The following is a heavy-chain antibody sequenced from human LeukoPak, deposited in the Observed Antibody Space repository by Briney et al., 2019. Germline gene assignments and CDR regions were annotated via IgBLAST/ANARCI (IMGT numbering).Heavy chain of an antibody. CDR1: GFTFSSYW. CDR3: ASERPSSSWYDY. CDR2: IKGDGSVK. Sequence: GGSLRLSCAASGFTFSSYWMTWVRQAPGKGLEWVANIKGDGSVKYYVDSVKGRFTISRDSAKNSLFLQMNSLRAEDTAVYYCASERPSSSWYDYWGQGTLVTVSS. D-gene: IGHD6-13*01. J-gene: IGHJ4*02. V-gene: IGHV3-7*01.